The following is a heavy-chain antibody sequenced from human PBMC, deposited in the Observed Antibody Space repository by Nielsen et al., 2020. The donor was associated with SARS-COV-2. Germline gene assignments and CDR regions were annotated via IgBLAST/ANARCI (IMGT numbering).Heavy chain of an antibody. CDR3: ATSRGGDYGYYYYGMDV. J-gene: IGHJ6*02. D-gene: IGHD4-17*01. V-gene: IGHV1-8*01. CDR1: GYTFTSYD. Sequence: ASVKVSCKASGYTFTSYDINWVRQATGQGLEWMGWMNPNSGNTGYAQKFQGRVTMTRNTSISTAYMELSRLRSDDTAVYYCATSRGGDYGYYYYGMDVWGQGTTVTVSS. CDR2: MNPNSGNT.